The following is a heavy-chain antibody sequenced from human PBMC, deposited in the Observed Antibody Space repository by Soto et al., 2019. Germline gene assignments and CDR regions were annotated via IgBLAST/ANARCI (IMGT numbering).Heavy chain of an antibody. CDR1: GGSFSGYY. D-gene: IGHD3-16*01. Sequence: QVQLQQWGAGLLKPSETLSLTCAVYGGSFSGYYWSWIRQPPGKGLEWIGEINHSGSTNYNPSLKSRVTLSVDTSKNQFSLKLSSVTAADTAVYYCARGGGSYYCYGMDVWGQGTTVTVSS. J-gene: IGHJ6*02. CDR2: INHSGST. CDR3: ARGGGSYYCYGMDV. V-gene: IGHV4-34*01.